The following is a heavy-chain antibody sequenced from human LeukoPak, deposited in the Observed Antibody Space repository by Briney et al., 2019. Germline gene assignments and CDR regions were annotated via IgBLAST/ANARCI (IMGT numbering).Heavy chain of an antibody. Sequence: GGSLRLSCAASGFTVSSNYMSWVRQAPGKGLEWVSVIYSGGSTYYADSVKGRFTISRDNSKNTLYLQMNSLRAEDTAVYYGASRRKSFYGMDVWGQGTTVTVSS. V-gene: IGHV3-53*01. D-gene: IGHD1-26*01. J-gene: IGHJ6*02. CDR1: GFTVSSNY. CDR2: IYSGGST. CDR3: ASRRKSFYGMDV.